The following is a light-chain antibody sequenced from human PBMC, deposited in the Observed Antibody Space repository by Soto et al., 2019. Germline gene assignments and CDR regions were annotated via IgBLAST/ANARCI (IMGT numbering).Light chain of an antibody. CDR3: QQYASAPHT. J-gene: IGKJ4*01. Sequence: EVVLAQSPGTLSLSPGERATLSCRASQSVSSSQLAWFQQKPGQAPRLLIYAASWRAAGIPDRFSGSGSGTDFTLTISRLEPADVAVYYCQQYASAPHTFGGGTRWRSN. V-gene: IGKV3-20*01. CDR1: QSVSSSQ. CDR2: AAS.